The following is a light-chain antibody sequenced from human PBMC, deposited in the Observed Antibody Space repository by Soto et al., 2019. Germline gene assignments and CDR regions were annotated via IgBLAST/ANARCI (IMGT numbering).Light chain of an antibody. CDR2: GAS. CDR3: QQYNNWPPYT. Sequence: EIVMTQSPATLSVSPGERATLSCRASQSVSSNLAWYQQKPGQAPRLLIYGASTSATGITARFSGSGSGREFNLTISSLQSEDFAVYYCQQYNNWPPYTFGQGTKLEIK. CDR1: QSVSSN. J-gene: IGKJ2*01. V-gene: IGKV3-15*01.